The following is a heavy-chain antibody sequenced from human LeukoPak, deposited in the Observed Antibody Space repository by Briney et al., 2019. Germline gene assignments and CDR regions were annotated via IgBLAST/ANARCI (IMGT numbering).Heavy chain of an antibody. CDR1: GFTFNSYW. J-gene: IGHJ4*02. CDR3: ARGMTTVTTGPQN. V-gene: IGHV3-53*01. Sequence: GGSLRLSCAASGFTFNSYWFHWVRQAPGKGLEWVSVIYSGGSTYYADSVKGRFTISRDNSKNTLYLQMNSLRAEDTAVYYCARGMTTVTTGPQNWGQGTLVTVSS. CDR2: IYSGGST. D-gene: IGHD4-17*01.